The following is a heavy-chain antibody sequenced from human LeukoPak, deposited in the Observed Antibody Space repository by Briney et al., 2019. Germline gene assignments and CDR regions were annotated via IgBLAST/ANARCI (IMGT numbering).Heavy chain of an antibody. J-gene: IGHJ4*02. V-gene: IGHV3-74*01. Sequence: GGSLRLSCAASRFTFSSYWMHWLRQAPGKGLVWVSRINSDGSSIAYADSVRGRFTISRDNAKNTLYLEMHSLRAEDTAVYYCAALDHGHDYWGQGTLVIVSS. CDR2: INSDGSSI. CDR3: AALDHGHDY. CDR1: RFTFSSYW.